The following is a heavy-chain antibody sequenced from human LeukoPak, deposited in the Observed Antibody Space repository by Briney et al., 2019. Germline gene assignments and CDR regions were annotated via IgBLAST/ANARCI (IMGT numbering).Heavy chain of an antibody. J-gene: IGHJ4*02. V-gene: IGHV3-33*01. Sequence: PGGSLRLSCAASGFTFSTYGMHWVRQAPGKGLEWVAVIWYDGSNKYYADSVRGRFTISRDNFKNTLYLQMNSLRVEDTAVYYCARGARSGWYGPDNWGQGTLVTVSS. D-gene: IGHD6-19*01. CDR2: IWYDGSNK. CDR1: GFTFSTYG. CDR3: ARGARSGWYGPDN.